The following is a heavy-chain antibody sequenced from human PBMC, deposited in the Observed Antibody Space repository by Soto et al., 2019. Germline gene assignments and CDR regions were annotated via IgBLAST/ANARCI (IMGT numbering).Heavy chain of an antibody. Sequence: ASVKVSCKVSGYTLTELSMHWVRQAPGKGLEWMGGFDPEDGETIYAQKFQGRVTMTEDTSTDTAYMELSSLRSEDTAVYYCATRPIWCGGDCYGFDPWGQGTLVTVSS. CDR3: ATRPIWCGGDCYGFDP. CDR1: GYTLTELS. J-gene: IGHJ5*02. CDR2: FDPEDGET. V-gene: IGHV1-24*01. D-gene: IGHD2-21*02.